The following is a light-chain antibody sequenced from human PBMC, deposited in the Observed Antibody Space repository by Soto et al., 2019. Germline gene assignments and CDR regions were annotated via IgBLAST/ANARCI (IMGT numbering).Light chain of an antibody. J-gene: IGKJ4*01. V-gene: IGKV3-15*01. CDR1: QSVSSN. CDR2: GAS. Sequence: EIVMTQSPATLSVSPGERATLSCRASQSVSSNLAWYQQKPGQAPRLLIYGASTRATGIPARFSGSGSGTEFTLTISSMQSEDFAVYYCQQYNNWPITFGGGPKVDI. CDR3: QQYNNWPIT.